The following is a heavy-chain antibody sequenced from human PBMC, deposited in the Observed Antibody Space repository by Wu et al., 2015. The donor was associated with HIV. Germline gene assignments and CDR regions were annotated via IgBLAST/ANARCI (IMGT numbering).Heavy chain of an antibody. V-gene: IGHV1-8*03. J-gene: IGHJ3*01. D-gene: IGHD5-12*01. CDR1: GYTFTSYD. Sequence: QVQLVQSGAEVKKPGASVKVSCKASGYTFTSYDINWVRQATGQGLEWMGWMNPNSGNTGYAQKFQGRVTITRNTSISTAYMELSSLRSEDTAVYYCVGPYTGYAYDTFDVWGQGTLVTVSS. CDR2: MNPNSGNT. CDR3: VGPYTGYAYDTFDV.